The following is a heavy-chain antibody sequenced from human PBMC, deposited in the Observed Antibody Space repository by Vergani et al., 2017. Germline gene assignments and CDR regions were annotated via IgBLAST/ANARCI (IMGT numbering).Heavy chain of an antibody. CDR2: ISGSGGST. Sequence: EVQLLESGGGLVQPGGSLRLSCAASGFTFSSYAMSWVRQAPGKGLEWVSAISGSGGSTYYADSVKGRFTISRDNSKNTLYLQMNSLRAEDTAVYYWARGYPRSSGWRAFDYWGQGTLVTVSS. J-gene: IGHJ4*02. CDR3: ARGYPRSSGWRAFDY. CDR1: GFTFSSYA. V-gene: IGHV3-23*01. D-gene: IGHD6-19*01.